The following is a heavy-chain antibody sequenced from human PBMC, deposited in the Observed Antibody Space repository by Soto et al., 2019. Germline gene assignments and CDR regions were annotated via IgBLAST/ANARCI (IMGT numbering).Heavy chain of an antibody. D-gene: IGHD3-16*02. Sequence: SETLSLTCTVSGGSISSGGCYWSWLRQHPGKGLEWIGYIYYSGSTYYNPSLKSRVTISVDTSKNQFSLKLSSVTAADTAVYYCARDRADYVWGSYRSAYYFDYWGQGTLVTVSS. CDR2: IYYSGST. J-gene: IGHJ4*02. V-gene: IGHV4-31*03. CDR3: ARDRADYVWGSYRSAYYFDY. CDR1: GGSISSGGCY.